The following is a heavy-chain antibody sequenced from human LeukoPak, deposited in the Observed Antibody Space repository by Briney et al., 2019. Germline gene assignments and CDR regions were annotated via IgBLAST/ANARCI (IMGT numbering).Heavy chain of an antibody. V-gene: IGHV4-59*11. Sequence: PSETLSLTCTVSGGSISSHYWSWIRQPPGKGLEWVGYIYYSVSTNYNPSLKSRVTMSVDTSKHQSSLKLSSVPATDTAVYYCAAVEYSSSYLVYWGQGTLVTVSS. CDR3: AAVEYSSSYLVY. CDR2: IYYSVST. D-gene: IGHD6-6*01. J-gene: IGHJ4*02. CDR1: GGSISSHY.